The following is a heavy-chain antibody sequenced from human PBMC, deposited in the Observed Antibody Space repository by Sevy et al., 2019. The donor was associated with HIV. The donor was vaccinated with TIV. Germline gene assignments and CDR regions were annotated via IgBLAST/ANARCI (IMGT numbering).Heavy chain of an antibody. CDR2: ISGSGSNT. CDR1: GFIFSNYG. V-gene: IGHV3-23*01. Sequence: GGSLRLSCAASGFIFSNYGMSWVRQAPGKGLEWVSGISGSGSNTYYADSVKGQFTVSRDNSKETLYLEMNSLRAEDTALYYCAKDYSGYDWGQGTLVTVSS. CDR3: AKDYSGYD. J-gene: IGHJ4*02. D-gene: IGHD5-12*01.